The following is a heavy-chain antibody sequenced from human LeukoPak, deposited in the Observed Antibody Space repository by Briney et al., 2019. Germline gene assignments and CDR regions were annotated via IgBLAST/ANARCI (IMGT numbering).Heavy chain of an antibody. CDR2: IYTSGST. CDR3: AREDYDILTGYPSALDY. CDR1: GGSISSYY. J-gene: IGHJ4*02. V-gene: IGHV4-4*07. D-gene: IGHD3-9*01. Sequence: SETLSLTCTVSGGSISSYYWSWIRQPAGKGLEWIGRIYTSGSTNYNPSLKSRVTMSVDTSKNQFSLKLSYVTAADSAVYYSAREDYDILTGYPSALDYWGQGTLVTVSS.